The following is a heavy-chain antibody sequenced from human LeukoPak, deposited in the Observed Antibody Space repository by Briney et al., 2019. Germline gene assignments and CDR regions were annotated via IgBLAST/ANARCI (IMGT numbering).Heavy chain of an antibody. V-gene: IGHV4-38-2*01. Sequence: PSETLSLTCSVSGYSIGTGYYWGWIRQPPGKGLQWIGSIYGDGTTFYNPSLKSRLTLSIDTPKNQFSLKVTSMTAADTAVYYCARPNTWITEGFDHWGQGALVTVSS. CDR1: GYSIGTGYY. CDR3: ARPNTWITEGFDH. D-gene: IGHD3-16*01. J-gene: IGHJ5*02. CDR2: IYGDGTT.